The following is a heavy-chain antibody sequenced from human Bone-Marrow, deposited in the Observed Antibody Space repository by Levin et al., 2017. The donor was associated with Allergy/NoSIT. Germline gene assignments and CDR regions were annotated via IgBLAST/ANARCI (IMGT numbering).Heavy chain of an antibody. V-gene: IGHV3-74*01. J-gene: IGHJ6*02. D-gene: IGHD6-19*01. CDR2: INSDGTRT. Sequence: GGSLRLSCAASGFTFNNYWMHWVRQDPGKGLLWLSRINSDGTRTIYADSVKGRFTISRDNANNTLYLQMSSLRVEDTDVYYCARGDQWLVWGWYRGIDVWGQGTTVTVSS. CDR3: ARGDQWLVWGWYRGIDV. CDR1: GFTFNNYW.